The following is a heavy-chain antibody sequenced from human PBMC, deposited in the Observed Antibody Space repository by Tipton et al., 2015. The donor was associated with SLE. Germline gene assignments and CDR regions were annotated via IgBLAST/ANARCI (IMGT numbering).Heavy chain of an antibody. CDR1: GLTFSSCG. J-gene: IGHJ4*02. V-gene: IGHV3-33*01. CDR2: VWQDGSEK. Sequence: SLRLSCAVSGLTFSSCGMHWVRQAPGKGLEWVAVVWQDGSEKYYADSLRGRFTISRDNSKDTLYLQMNNLRTDDTAVYYCAAEGSVDPVIHWGQGTLVNVSP. D-gene: IGHD2-21*01. CDR3: AAEGSVDPVIH.